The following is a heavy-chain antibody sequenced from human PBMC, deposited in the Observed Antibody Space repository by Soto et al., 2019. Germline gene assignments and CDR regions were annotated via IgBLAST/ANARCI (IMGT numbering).Heavy chain of an antibody. V-gene: IGHV3-23*01. CDR1: GFTFSNYA. CDR3: AKACKYSSDMDV. CDR2: ISGSGGT. Sequence: GGSLRLSCAASGFTFSNYAMSWVRQAPGKGLEWVSVISGSGGTSYADSVKGRFTISRDSSKSTLYLQMNSLRAEDTALYYCAKACKYSSDMDVWGKGTAVTVSS. D-gene: IGHD2-15*01. J-gene: IGHJ6*03.